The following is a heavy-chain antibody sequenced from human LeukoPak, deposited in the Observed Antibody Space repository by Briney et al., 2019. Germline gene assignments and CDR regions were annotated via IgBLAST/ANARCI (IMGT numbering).Heavy chain of an antibody. D-gene: IGHD3-22*01. J-gene: IGHJ4*02. CDR3: VRDSSGYYPIFDY. CDR1: GYSISSGYY. V-gene: IGHV4-38-2*02. Sequence: KPSETLSLTCTVSGYSISSGYYWGWIRQPPGKGLEWIGSIYHSGRTYYNPSLKSRVAISVDTSKNQFSLKLSYVTAADTAVYYCVRDSSGYYPIFDYWGQGTLVTVSS. CDR2: IYHSGRT.